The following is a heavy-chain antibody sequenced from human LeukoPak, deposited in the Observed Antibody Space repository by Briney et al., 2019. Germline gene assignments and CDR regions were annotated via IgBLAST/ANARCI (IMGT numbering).Heavy chain of an antibody. CDR2: ISGSGGST. CDR1: GFTFSSYA. J-gene: IGHJ4*02. D-gene: IGHD3-10*01. CDR3: ASEVWDMVRGTRTDY. Sequence: GGSLRLSCAASGFTFSSYAMSWVRQAPGKGLEWVSAISGSGGSTYYADSVKGRFTISRDNSKNTLYLQMNSLRAEDTAVYYCASEVWDMVRGTRTDYWGQGTLVTVSS. V-gene: IGHV3-23*01.